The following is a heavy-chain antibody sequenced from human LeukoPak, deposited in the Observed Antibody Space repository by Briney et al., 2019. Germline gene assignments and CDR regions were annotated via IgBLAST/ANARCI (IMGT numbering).Heavy chain of an antibody. CDR2: ISPSGGST. J-gene: IGHJ4*02. CDR3: ARVGGGWRIGY. D-gene: IGHD6-19*01. Sequence: GASVKVSCKASGYTFTNYYIHWVRQAPGQGLEWMGIISPSGGSTTYPQKFQGRVSMTRDTSTSTVYMELSSLKSEDTAVYYCARVGGGWRIGYWGQGSLVTVSS. CDR1: GYTFTNYY. V-gene: IGHV1-46*01.